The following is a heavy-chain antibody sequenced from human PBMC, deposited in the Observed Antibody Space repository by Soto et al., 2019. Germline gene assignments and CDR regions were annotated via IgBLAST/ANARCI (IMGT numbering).Heavy chain of an antibody. CDR3: AKDRSASGATVLFGP. Sequence: ELQLLESGGGLVQPGGSLRLSCEASGFTFSGYVMSWVRQAPGKGLEWVSSISANGAATYYADSVKGRFTISRDNSKNTLYLQMNSLRAEDTAIYYCAKDRSASGATVLFGPWGQGTLVTVSS. CDR1: GFTFSGYV. J-gene: IGHJ5*02. CDR2: ISANGAAT. D-gene: IGHD1-26*01. V-gene: IGHV3-23*01.